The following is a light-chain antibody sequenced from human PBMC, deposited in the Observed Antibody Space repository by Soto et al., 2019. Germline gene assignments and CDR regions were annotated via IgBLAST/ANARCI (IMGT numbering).Light chain of an antibody. CDR2: NNS. CDR3: AAWDDSLSGYV. V-gene: IGLV1-47*01. CDR1: SSNIGNNY. Sequence: LTQPPSTSGTPGQGVTITCSGSSSNIGNNYVHWYQHLPGTAPRLLIHNNSQRPSGVPDRFSGSKSGTSASLAISGLRSEDEAEFYCAAWDDSLSGYVFGSGTKVTVL. J-gene: IGLJ1*01.